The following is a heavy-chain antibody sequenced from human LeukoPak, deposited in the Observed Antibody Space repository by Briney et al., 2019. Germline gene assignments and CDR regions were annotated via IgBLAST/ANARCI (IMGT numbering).Heavy chain of an antibody. CDR1: GFAFTRHA. Sequence: GGSLRLSCAASGFAFTRHAMHWVRQAPGKGLEWVAVISYDGSNKYYADSVKGRFTISRDNSKNTLYLQMNSLRAEDTAVYYCARMYSSGWYRSYYFDYWGQGTLVTVSS. D-gene: IGHD6-19*01. CDR2: ISYDGSNK. J-gene: IGHJ4*02. CDR3: ARMYSSGWYRSYYFDY. V-gene: IGHV3-30-3*02.